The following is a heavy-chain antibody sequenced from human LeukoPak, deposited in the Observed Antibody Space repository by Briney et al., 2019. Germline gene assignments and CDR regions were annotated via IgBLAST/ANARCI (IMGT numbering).Heavy chain of an antibody. CDR3: ARGPQGRNWFDP. CDR2: INHSGST. Sequence: SQTLSLTCTVSGGSISSGDYYWSWIRQPPGKGLEWIGEINHSGSTNYNPSLKSRVTISVDTSKNQFSLKLSSVTAADTAVYYCARGPQGRNWFDPWGQGTLVTVSS. D-gene: IGHD7-27*01. J-gene: IGHJ5*02. V-gene: IGHV4-30-4*01. CDR1: GGSISSGDYY.